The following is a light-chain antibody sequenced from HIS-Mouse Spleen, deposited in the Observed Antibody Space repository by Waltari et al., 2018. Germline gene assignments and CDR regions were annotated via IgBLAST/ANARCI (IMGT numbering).Light chain of an antibody. CDR2: SNN. Sequence: QSVLTQPPSASGTPGQRVTISCSGSSSNIGRNTVNRYQQRPGTAPKLLIYSNNKRPSGLPDRLSGSKSGNSASLAISVIQSEDEADYYCASWYDRLNGWVFGGGTKLTVL. CDR1: SSNIGRNT. CDR3: ASWYDRLNGWV. V-gene: IGLV1-44*01. J-gene: IGLJ3*02.